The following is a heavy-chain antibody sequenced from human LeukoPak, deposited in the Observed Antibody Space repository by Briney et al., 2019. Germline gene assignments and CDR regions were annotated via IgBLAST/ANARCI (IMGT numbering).Heavy chain of an antibody. CDR3: ARSQYNWNYDSYYFDY. D-gene: IGHD1-7*01. Sequence: PSETLSLTCTVSGYSISSGYYWGWIRQPPGKGLEWIGSIYHSGSTYYNPSLKSRVTISVDTSKNQFSLKLSSVTAADTAVYYCARSQYNWNYDSYYFDYWGQGTLATVSS. J-gene: IGHJ4*02. CDR1: GYSISSGYY. V-gene: IGHV4-38-2*02. CDR2: IYHSGST.